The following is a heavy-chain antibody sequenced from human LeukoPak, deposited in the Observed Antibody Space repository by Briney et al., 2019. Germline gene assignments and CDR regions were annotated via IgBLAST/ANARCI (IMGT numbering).Heavy chain of an antibody. V-gene: IGHV4-34*01. CDR2: INHSGST. D-gene: IGHD3-10*01. CDR3: ARGSSHYYGSGNWFDP. J-gene: IGHJ5*02. Sequence: SETLSLTCAVYGGSFSGYYWSWIRQPPGKGLEWIGEINHSGSTNYNPSLKSRVTISVGTSKNQFSLKLSSVTAADTAVYYCARGSSHYYGSGNWFDPWGQGTLVTVSS. CDR1: GGSFSGYY.